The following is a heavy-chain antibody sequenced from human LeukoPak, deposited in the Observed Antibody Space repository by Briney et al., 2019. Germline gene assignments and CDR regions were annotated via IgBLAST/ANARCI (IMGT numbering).Heavy chain of an antibody. J-gene: IGHJ5*02. D-gene: IGHD3-16*01. CDR1: GGSINSGSYY. V-gene: IGHV4-61*02. Sequence: SETLSLTCTVSGGSINSGSYYWSWIRQPAGKGLEWIGRIYTSGSTNYNPSLESRLTISADTSKNQFSLKVRSVTAADTAVYYCARDWGFRWLDPWGQGTLVTVSS. CDR3: ARDWGFRWLDP. CDR2: IYTSGST.